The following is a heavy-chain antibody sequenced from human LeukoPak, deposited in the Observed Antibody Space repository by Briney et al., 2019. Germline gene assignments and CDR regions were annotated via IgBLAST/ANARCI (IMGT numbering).Heavy chain of an antibody. D-gene: IGHD2-2*01. CDR2: ISGSGGST. CDR3: AKDGVVVVPAANTRHYYYYYYYMDV. CDR1: GFTFSSYA. Sequence: PGGSLRLSCAASGFTFSSYAMSWVRQAPGKGLGWVSAISGSGGSTYYADSVKGRFTISRDNSKSTLYLQMNCLSAEDTAVYYCAKDGVVVVPAANTRHYYYYYYYMDVWGKGTTVTVSS. V-gene: IGHV3-23*01. J-gene: IGHJ6*03.